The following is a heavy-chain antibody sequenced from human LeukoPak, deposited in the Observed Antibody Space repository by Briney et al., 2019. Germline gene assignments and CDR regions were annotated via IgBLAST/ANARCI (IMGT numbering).Heavy chain of an antibody. J-gene: IGHJ3*02. CDR3: ARDRMTTVTTPCFAM. CDR1: GGTFSSYA. V-gene: IGHV1-69*13. Sequence: SVKVSCKASGGTFSSYAISWVRQAPGQGLEWMGGIIPIFGTANYAQKFQGRVTITADESTSTAYMELSSLRSEDTAVYYCARDRMTTVTTPCFAMWGQGTMVTVSS. CDR2: IIPIFGTA. D-gene: IGHD4-17*01.